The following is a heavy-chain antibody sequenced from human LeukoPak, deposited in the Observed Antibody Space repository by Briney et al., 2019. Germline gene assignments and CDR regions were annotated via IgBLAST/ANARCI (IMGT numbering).Heavy chain of an antibody. CDR3: ARGYTGRIAAEENWFDP. D-gene: IGHD6-13*01. Sequence: ASVKVSCKASGYTFTSYYMHWVRQAPGQGLEWMGIINPSGGSTSYAQKFQGRVTMTRDTSTSTVYMELSSLRSGDTAVYYCARGYTGRIAAEENWFDPWGQGTLVTVSS. V-gene: IGHV1-46*01. CDR2: INPSGGST. J-gene: IGHJ5*02. CDR1: GYTFTSYY.